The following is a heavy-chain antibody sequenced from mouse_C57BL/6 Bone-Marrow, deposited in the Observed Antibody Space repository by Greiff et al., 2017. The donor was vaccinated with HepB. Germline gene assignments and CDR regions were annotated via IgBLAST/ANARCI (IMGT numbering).Heavy chain of an antibody. CDR3: ARHYVYLDD. Sequence: VQLQQSGPVLVKPGASVKMSCKASGYTFTDYYMNWVKQSHGKSLEWIGVINPYNGGTSYNQKFKGTATLTVDKSSSTAYMELNSLTSEDSAVYYCARHYVYLDDWGQGTTLTVSS. J-gene: IGHJ2*01. CDR2: INPYNGGT. CDR1: GYTFTDYY. V-gene: IGHV1-19*01. D-gene: IGHD1-1*01.